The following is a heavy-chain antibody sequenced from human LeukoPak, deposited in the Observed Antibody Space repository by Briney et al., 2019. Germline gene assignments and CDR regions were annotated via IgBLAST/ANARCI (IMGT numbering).Heavy chain of an antibody. D-gene: IGHD2-2*01. V-gene: IGHV3-21*01. CDR2: ISSSSSYI. CDR1: GFTFSSYD. Sequence: PGGSLRLSCAASGFTFSSYDMNWVRQALGKWLEWVSSISSSSSYIYYADSVKGRFTISRDNAKNSLYLQMNSLRAEATAVYYCARDPYIVVVPAALNWFDPWGQGTLVTVSS. CDR3: ARDPYIVVVPAALNWFDP. J-gene: IGHJ5*02.